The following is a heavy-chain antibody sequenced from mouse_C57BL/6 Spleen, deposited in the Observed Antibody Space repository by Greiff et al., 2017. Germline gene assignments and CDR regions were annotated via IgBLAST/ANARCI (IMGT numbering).Heavy chain of an antibody. Sequence: QVQLQQSGPELVKPGASVKISCKASGYAISSSWMNWVKQRPGKGLEWIGRIYPGDGDPNSNGKFKGQATLTADKSSSTAYMQLSSLTSENTAVYFCARNAYYSRGDWFAYWGQGTLVTVSA. CDR3: ARNAYYSRGDWFAY. CDR2: IYPGDGDP. D-gene: IGHD2-5*01. V-gene: IGHV1-82*01. CDR1: GYAISSSW. J-gene: IGHJ3*01.